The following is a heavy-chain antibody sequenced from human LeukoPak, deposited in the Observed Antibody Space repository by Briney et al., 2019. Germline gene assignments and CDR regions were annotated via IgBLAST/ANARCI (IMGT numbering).Heavy chain of an antibody. J-gene: IGHJ4*02. Sequence: GSLRLSCAASGFTFSSYSMNWVRQAPGKGLEWVSSISSSSSYIYYADSVKGRFTISRDNAKNSLYLQMNSLRAEDTAVYYCARDTYGDYDPNYFDYWGQGTLVTVSS. CDR1: GFTFSSYS. D-gene: IGHD4-17*01. V-gene: IGHV3-21*01. CDR2: ISSSSSYI. CDR3: ARDTYGDYDPNYFDY.